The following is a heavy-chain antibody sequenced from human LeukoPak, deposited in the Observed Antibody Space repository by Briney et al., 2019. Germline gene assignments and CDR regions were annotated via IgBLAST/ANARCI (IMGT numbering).Heavy chain of an antibody. CDR3: ARGRLYCSSTSCYRRLDY. D-gene: IGHD2-2*01. J-gene: IGHJ4*02. CDR2: IIPIFGTA. V-gene: IGHV1-69*01. CDR1: GGTFSSYA. Sequence: SVTVSCKASGGTFSSYAISWVRQAPGQGLEWMGGIIPIFGTANYAQKFQGRVTITADESTSTAYMELSSLRSEDTAVYYCARGRLYCSSTSCYRRLDYWGQGTLVTVSS.